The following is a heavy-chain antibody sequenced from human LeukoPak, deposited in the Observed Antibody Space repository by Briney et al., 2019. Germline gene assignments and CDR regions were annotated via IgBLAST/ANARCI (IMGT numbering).Heavy chain of an antibody. D-gene: IGHD4-23*01. CDR3: TRETVVNQRALDY. J-gene: IGHJ4*02. Sequence: PGGSLRLSCAASGFTVSTYWMPWVRQAPGKGLVWVSRINSDGSSTTYADSVKGRFTISRDNANNTLYLQMNSLRAEDTAVYYCTRETVVNQRALDYWGQGTLVTVSS. CDR2: INSDGSST. CDR1: GFTVSTYW. V-gene: IGHV3-74*03.